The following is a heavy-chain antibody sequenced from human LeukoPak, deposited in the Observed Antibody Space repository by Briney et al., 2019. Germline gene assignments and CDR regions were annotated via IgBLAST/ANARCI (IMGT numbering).Heavy chain of an antibody. CDR2: MNPNSGNT. CDR3: ARSYCSSTSCPLDY. D-gene: IGHD2-2*01. Sequence: ASVTVSCKASGYTFTSYDINWVRQAPGQGLEWMGWMNPNSGNTGYAQKFQGRVTMTRNTSISTAYMELSSLRSEDTAVYYCARSYCSSTSCPLDYWGQGTLVTVSS. J-gene: IGHJ4*02. CDR1: GYTFTSYD. V-gene: IGHV1-8*01.